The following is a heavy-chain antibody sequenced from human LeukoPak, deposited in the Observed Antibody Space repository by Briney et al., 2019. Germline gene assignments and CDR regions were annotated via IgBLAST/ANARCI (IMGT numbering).Heavy chain of an antibody. V-gene: IGHV3-33*01. CDR3: ARDGGTSHFDY. CDR1: GFMFSSSG. CDR2: IWYDGSNK. J-gene: IGHJ4*02. D-gene: IGHD4-23*01. Sequence: GGSLRLSCAASGFMFSSSGMHWVRQAPGKGLEWVAVIWYDGSNKYSADSVKGRFTISRDNSKNTLYLQMNSLRAEDTAVYYCARDGGTSHFDYWGQGTLVTVSS.